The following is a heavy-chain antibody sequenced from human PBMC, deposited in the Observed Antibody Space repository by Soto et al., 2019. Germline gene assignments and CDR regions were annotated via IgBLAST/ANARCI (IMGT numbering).Heavy chain of an antibody. D-gene: IGHD2-15*01. V-gene: IGHV3-15*01. J-gene: IGHJ4*02. CDR3: IAETYCGGGSCPEY. CDR2: IKSKKDGGTI. Sequence: EVQLVESGGGLVEPGGSLRLPCAVSGAPFSGHWMSWVRQAPGKGLEWVDRIKSKKDGGTIEYAAPVKGRLTISRDDARNTLYLQMNSLKTEDTAIYYCIAETYCGGGSCPEYWGQGTLVTVSS. CDR1: GAPFSGHW.